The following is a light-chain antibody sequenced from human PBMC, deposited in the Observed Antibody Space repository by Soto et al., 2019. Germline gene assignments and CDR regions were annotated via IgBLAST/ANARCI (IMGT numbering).Light chain of an antibody. V-gene: IGKV3-15*01. CDR3: QQYNNWPIT. J-gene: IGKJ5*01. Sequence: EIVMTQSPATLSVSPGERATLSCRASQSVSSNLAWYQQKPGQAPRLLIYGVSTRVTGIPARFSGSGSGTEFTLTISSLQSEDFAVYYCQQYNNWPITFGQGTRLEIK. CDR1: QSVSSN. CDR2: GVS.